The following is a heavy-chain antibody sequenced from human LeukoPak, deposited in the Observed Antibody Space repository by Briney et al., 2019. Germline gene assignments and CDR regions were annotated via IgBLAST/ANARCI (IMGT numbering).Heavy chain of an antibody. J-gene: IGHJ4*02. CDR3: ARQLGYCSSTSCYADKVDY. CDR2: INYSGST. V-gene: IGHV4-39*01. Sequence: SETLSLTCTVSGGSISSSSYYWGWHRQPPGQELEWVGSINYSGSTYYNPSLKSRVTISVDTSKNQFSLKLSSVTAADTAVYYCARQLGYCSSTSCYADKVDYWGQGTLVTVSS. D-gene: IGHD2-2*01. CDR1: GGSISSSSYY.